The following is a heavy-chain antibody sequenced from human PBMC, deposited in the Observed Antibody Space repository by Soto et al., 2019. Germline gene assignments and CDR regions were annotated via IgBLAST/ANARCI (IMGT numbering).Heavy chain of an antibody. J-gene: IGHJ6*02. CDR1: GGSISSGGYY. V-gene: IGHV4-31*03. D-gene: IGHD3-22*01. CDR2: IYYSGST. CDR3: ASNAYTYYYDSSGYFQDV. Sequence: SETLSLTCTVCGGSISSGGYYWSWIRQHPGKGLEWIGYIYYSGSTYYNPSLKSRVTISVDTSKNQFSLKLSSVTAADTAVYYCASNAYTYYYDSSGYFQDVWGQGTTVTVSS.